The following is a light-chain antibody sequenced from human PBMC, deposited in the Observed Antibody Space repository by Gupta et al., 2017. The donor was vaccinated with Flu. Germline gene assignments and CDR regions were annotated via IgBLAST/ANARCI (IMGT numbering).Light chain of an antibody. J-gene: IGKJ4*02. Sequence: SPATLSLSPGESATLSCRASQSVRTYLAVYQHKVGQAPRLLRYDASKRATGIPARCSGSGSGTDFTLTISSLEPGDSAVYYCQRRSIWFTFGGGTKVEIK. CDR1: QSVRTY. V-gene: IGKV3-11*01. CDR3: QRRSIWFT. CDR2: DAS.